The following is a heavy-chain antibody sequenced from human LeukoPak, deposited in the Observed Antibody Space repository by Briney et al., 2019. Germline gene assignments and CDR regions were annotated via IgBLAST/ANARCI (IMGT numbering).Heavy chain of an antibody. CDR3: AKYVTAKGPPYGLDV. V-gene: IGHV3-23*01. CDR2: ISASGGST. Sequence: GGSLRLSCAASGFTFSSYAMQWVRQTPGKGLEWVSGISASGGSTYYADFVKGRFTISRDNSKNTLYLQMNSLRAEDTAIYYCAKYVTAKGPPYGLDVWGQGTTVTVSS. D-gene: IGHD1-14*01. J-gene: IGHJ6*02. CDR1: GFTFSSYA.